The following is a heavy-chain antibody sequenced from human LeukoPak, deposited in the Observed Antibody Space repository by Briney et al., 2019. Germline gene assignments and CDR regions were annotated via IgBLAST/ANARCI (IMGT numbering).Heavy chain of an antibody. J-gene: IGHJ4*02. CDR1: GFTFSSYG. CDR2: ISYDGSNK. V-gene: IGHV3-30*18. D-gene: IGHD6-19*01. Sequence: PGRSLRLSCAASGFTFSSYGMHWVRQAPGKGLEWVAVISYDGSNKYYADSVKGRFTISRDNSKNTLYLQMNSLRAEDTAVYYRAKPVAGYFDYWGQGTLVTVSS. CDR3: AKPVAGYFDY.